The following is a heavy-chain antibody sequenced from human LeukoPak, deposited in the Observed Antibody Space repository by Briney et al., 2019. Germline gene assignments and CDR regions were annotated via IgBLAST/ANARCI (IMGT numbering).Heavy chain of an antibody. Sequence: PSETLSLTCTVSGGSISSYYWSWIRQPPGKGLEWIGEINHSGSTNYNPSLKSRVTISVDTSKNQFSLKLSSVTAADTAVYYCARVVGYTDYWGQGTLVTVSS. J-gene: IGHJ4*02. CDR2: INHSGST. D-gene: IGHD6-13*01. CDR3: ARVVGYTDY. V-gene: IGHV4-34*01. CDR1: GGSISSYY.